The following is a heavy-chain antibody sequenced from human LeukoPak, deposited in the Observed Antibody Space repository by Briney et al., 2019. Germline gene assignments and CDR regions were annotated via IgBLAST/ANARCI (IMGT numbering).Heavy chain of an antibody. Sequence: SETLSLTCTVSGGSISSYYWSWIRQPPGKGLEWIGYIYTSGSTNYNPSLKSRVTISVDTSKNQLSLKLSSVTAADTAVYYCGRGGGGRWLQTSYWYFDLWGRGTLVTVSS. J-gene: IGHJ2*01. D-gene: IGHD5-24*01. CDR3: GRGGGGRWLQTSYWYFDL. V-gene: IGHV4-4*09. CDR2: IYTSGST. CDR1: GGSISSYY.